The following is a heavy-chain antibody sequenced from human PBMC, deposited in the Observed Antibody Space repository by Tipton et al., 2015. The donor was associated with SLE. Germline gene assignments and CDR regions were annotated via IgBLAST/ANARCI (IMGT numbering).Heavy chain of an antibody. V-gene: IGHV3-30*03. CDR1: GFDFRTYD. Sequence: RSLRLSCSASGFDFRTYDMHWVRQAPGKGLEWVALVSSDARINYDADSVRGRFSVSRDNSNNTLYLQMNSLTTEDTAMYYCARDGGARKTRRGLFDLWGQGTMVTVSS. CDR3: ARDGGARKTRRGLFDL. CDR2: VSSDARIN. J-gene: IGHJ3*01. D-gene: IGHD2-15*01.